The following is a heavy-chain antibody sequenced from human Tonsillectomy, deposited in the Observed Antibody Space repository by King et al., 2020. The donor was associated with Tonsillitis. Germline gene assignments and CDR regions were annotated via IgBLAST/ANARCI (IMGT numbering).Heavy chain of an antibody. CDR3: ARCSLGYDSSGYYDLPDAFDI. D-gene: IGHD3-22*01. J-gene: IGHJ3*02. Sequence: QLQESGPGLVKPSETLSLTCTVSGGSISSYYWSWIRQPPGKGLEWIGYIYYSGSTNYNPSLKSRVTIPVDTSKNQFSLTLSSVTAADTAVYYCARCSLGYDSSGYYDLPDAFDIWGEGTMVTVSS. V-gene: IGHV4-59*01. CDR1: GGSISSYY. CDR2: IYYSGST.